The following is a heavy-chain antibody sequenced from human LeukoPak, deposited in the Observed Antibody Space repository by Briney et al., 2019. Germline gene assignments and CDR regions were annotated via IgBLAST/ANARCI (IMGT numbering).Heavy chain of an antibody. CDR2: IYYSGST. D-gene: IGHD2-15*01. CDR3: ARAPGSGVGYFDL. Sequence: SETLSLTCTVSGGSISSGDYYWSWIRQPPGKGLEWIGYIYYSGSTYYNPSLKSRVTISVDTSKNQFSLKLSSVTAADTAVYYCARAPGSGVGYFDLWGRGTLVTVSS. CDR1: GGSISSGDYY. V-gene: IGHV4-30-4*01. J-gene: IGHJ2*01.